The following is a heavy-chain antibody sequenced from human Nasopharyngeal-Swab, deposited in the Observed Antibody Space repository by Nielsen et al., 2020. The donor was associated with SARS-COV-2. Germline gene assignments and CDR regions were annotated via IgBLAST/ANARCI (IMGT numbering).Heavy chain of an antibody. J-gene: IGHJ6*03. CDR2: ISNSAKTI. CDR3: AREGSGSTYYMDV. V-gene: IGHV3-48*03. CDR1: GFTFSAFG. Sequence: GGSLRLSCAASGFTFSAFGMNWVRQAPGMGLEWVSHISNSAKTIYYADSVKGRCTISRDTATNSLYRQMDRLRVEDTAVYYCAREGSGSTYYMDVWGKGTTVSVYS.